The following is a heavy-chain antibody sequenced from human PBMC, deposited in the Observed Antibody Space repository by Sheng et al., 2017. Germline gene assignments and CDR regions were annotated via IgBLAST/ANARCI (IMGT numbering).Heavy chain of an antibody. D-gene: IGHD4-17*01. CDR3: AREGGLVTTVTQYYYYGMDV. J-gene: IGHJ6*04. CDR2: IWYDGSNK. CDR1: GFTFSSYG. V-gene: IGHV3-33*01. Sequence: QVQLVESGGGVVQPGRSLRLSCAASGFTFSSYGMHWVRQAPGKGLEWVAVIWYDGSNKYYADSVKGRFTISRDNSKNTLYLQMNSLRAEDTAVYYCAREGGLVTTVTQYYYYGMDVWAKGPTVTVSS.